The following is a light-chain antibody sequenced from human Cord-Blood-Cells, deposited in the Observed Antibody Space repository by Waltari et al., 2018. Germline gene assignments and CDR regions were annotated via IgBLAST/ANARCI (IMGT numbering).Light chain of an antibody. CDR1: NIGSKS. V-gene: IGLV3-21*04. CDR3: QVWDSSSDHRV. CDR2: YDS. J-gene: IGLJ3*02. Sequence: SYVLTQPPSVSVAPGKTARITCGGNNIGSKSVHWYQQKPGQAPVLVIYYDSDRPSGIPERFSGSNSGNTATLTISRVEAGDEADYYRQVWDSSSDHRVFGGGTKLTVL.